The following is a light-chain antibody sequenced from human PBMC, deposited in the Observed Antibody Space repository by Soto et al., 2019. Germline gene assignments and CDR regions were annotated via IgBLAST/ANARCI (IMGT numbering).Light chain of an antibody. CDR3: QKYNSAPQ. CDR2: AAS. Sequence: DIQMTQSPSSLSASVGDRVTITCRASQGISNYLAWYQQKPGKVPKLQIYAASTLQSGVPSRFSGSGSGTDFTLTISSLQPEDVATYYCQKYNSAPQFGQGTKVEIK. J-gene: IGKJ1*01. V-gene: IGKV1-27*01. CDR1: QGISNY.